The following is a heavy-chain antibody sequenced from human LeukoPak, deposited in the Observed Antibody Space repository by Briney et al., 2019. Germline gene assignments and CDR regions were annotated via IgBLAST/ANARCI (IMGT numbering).Heavy chain of an antibody. V-gene: IGHV3-43*01. CDR1: GLTFEDYT. CDR3: VKDLSYESSGYVFDY. Sequence: GGSLRLSCAASGLTFEDYTMHWVRQAPGKTLEWVSLISWDGTPYYTDSVKGRFTISRDNSKNSLYLQMDTLRSEDTAFYYCVKDLSYESSGYVFDYWGQGMLVTVSS. CDR2: ISWDGTP. D-gene: IGHD3-22*01. J-gene: IGHJ4*02.